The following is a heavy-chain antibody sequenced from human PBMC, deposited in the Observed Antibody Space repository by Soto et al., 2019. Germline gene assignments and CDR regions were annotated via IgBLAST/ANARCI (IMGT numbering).Heavy chain of an antibody. CDR3: ARGDSTDCSNGVCSFFYNHDMDV. V-gene: IGHV1-2*04. CDR2: INPKSGGT. Sequence: GASVKVSCKASGYSFTDYHIHWVRQAPGQGLEWLGRINPKSGGTSTAQKFQGWVTMTTDTSISTASMELTRMTSDDTAIYYCARGDSTDCSNGVCSFFYNHDMDVWGQGTTVTVSS. J-gene: IGHJ6*02. CDR1: GYSFTDYH. D-gene: IGHD2-8*01.